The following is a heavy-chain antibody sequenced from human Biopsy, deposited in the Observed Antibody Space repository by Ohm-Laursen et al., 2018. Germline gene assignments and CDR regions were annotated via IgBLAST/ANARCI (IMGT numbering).Heavy chain of an antibody. CDR2: ITWNSGSI. CDR1: GSTFNAYW. CDR3: AKDLGQVTAAIGY. D-gene: IGHD2-21*02. Sequence: SLRLSCTASGSTFNAYWMYWVRQVPGKGLEWVSGITWNSGSIGYADSVKGRFSIFRDNAKHSLYLQMNSLRAEDTALYYCAKDLGQVTAAIGYWGQGTLVTVSS. V-gene: IGHV3-9*01. J-gene: IGHJ4*02.